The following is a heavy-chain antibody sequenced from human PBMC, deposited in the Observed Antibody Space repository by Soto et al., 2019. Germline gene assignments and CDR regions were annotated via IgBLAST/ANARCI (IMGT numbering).Heavy chain of an antibody. D-gene: IGHD6-19*01. CDR1: GNSFTIYG. Sequence: QDQLAQSGVEVKKPGASAKSSCKASGNSFTIYGITGVRQATGHGFTWMGWISAYNGNTNKAQKSQGRVTMTTDASTSTAYLELRSLRSDDTAVYYCARDRGVAPPVAGNTHYYYYMDVWGKGTTVTVSS. J-gene: IGHJ6*03. CDR3: ARDRGVAPPVAGNTHYYYYMDV. CDR2: ISAYNGNT. V-gene: IGHV1-18*01.